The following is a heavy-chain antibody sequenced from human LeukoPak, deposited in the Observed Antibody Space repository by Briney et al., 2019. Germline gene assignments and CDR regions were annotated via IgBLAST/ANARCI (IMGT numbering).Heavy chain of an antibody. CDR3: ARDRWGDYYGSGSSDC. J-gene: IGHJ4*02. Sequence: GGSLRLSCAASGFTFSSYSTNWVRQAPGKGLEWVSSISSSSSYIYYADSVKGRFTISRDNAKNSLYLQMNSLRAEDTAVYYCARDRWGDYYGSGSSDCWGQGTLVTVSS. V-gene: IGHV3-21*01. D-gene: IGHD3-10*01. CDR1: GFTFSSYS. CDR2: ISSSSSYI.